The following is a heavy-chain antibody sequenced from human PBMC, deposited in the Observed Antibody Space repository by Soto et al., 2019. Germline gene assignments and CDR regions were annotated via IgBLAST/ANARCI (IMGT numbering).Heavy chain of an antibody. J-gene: IGHJ4*02. V-gene: IGHV5-51*01. CDR2: IYPGDSDT. Sequence: GESLKISCKGSGYSFTDYWIGWVRQMPGKGLEGMGLIYPGDSDTRYSLSFEGHVTISPDTSTSTAYLPWSGLKASDTAMYYCARHTGGTGYYNVLTGIRRYYFDSWGQGTLVTVSS. D-gene: IGHD3-9*01. CDR3: ARHTGGTGYYNVLTGIRRYYFDS. CDR1: GYSFTDYW.